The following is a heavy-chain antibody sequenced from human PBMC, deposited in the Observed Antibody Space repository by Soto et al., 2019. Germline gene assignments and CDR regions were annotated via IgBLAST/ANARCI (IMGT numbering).Heavy chain of an antibody. CDR1: GGTFSSYA. D-gene: IGHD3-22*01. Sequence: ASVKVSCKASGGTFSSYAISWVRQAPGQGLEWIGGIIPIFGTANYAQKFQGRVTITADESTSTAYMELSSLRSEDTAVYYCASYDSSGDFDPWGQGTLVTVSS. CDR3: ASYDSSGDFDP. J-gene: IGHJ5*02. V-gene: IGHV1-69*13. CDR2: IIPIFGTA.